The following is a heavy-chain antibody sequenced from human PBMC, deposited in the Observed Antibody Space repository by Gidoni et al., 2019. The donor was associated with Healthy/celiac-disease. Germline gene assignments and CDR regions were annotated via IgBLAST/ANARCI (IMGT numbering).Heavy chain of an antibody. V-gene: IGHV3-23*01. CDR2: ISGSGGST. CDR3: AKDDGIVVVPAAISGMDV. D-gene: IGHD2-2*01. Sequence: EVQLLESGGGLVQPGGSLRLSCAASGFTFSSYAMSWVRQAPGKGLEWVSAISGSGGSTYYADSVKGRFTISRDNSKNTLYLQMNSLRAEDTAVYYCAKDDGIVVVPAAISGMDVWGQGTTVTVSS. CDR1: GFTFSSYA. J-gene: IGHJ6*02.